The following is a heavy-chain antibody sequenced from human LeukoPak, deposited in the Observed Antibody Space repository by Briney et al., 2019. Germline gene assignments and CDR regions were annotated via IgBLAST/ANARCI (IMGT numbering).Heavy chain of an antibody. D-gene: IGHD1-14*01. CDR2: IYYSGTT. J-gene: IGHJ3*02. Sequence: SETLSLTCTVFGGSISSSDYYWGWIRQPPGKGLEWIGSIYYSGTTYYNPSLKSRVTISVDASKNQFSLKLYSATATDTAVYYCARRSHKDRRAAFDIWGQGTMVTVSS. CDR1: GGSISSSDYY. V-gene: IGHV4-39*01. CDR3: ARRSHKDRRAAFDI.